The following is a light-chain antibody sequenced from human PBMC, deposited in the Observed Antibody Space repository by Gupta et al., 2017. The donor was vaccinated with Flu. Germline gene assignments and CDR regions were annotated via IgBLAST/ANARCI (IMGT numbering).Light chain of an antibody. CDR2: RNN. V-gene: IGLV1-47*01. Sequence: QSVLTQPPSAPGTPAQRVTISCSGSSSNIGSNYVYWYQQPPGTAPQLLYYRNNQRPSGVADRFSGSKSGTSASLAISGLRSEDEADYYCAAWDDSLSGWVFGGGTKLTVL. J-gene: IGLJ3*02. CDR1: SSNIGSNY. CDR3: AAWDDSLSGWV.